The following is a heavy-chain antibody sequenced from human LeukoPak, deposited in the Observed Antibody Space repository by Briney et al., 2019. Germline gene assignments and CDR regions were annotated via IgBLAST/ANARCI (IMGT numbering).Heavy chain of an antibody. V-gene: IGHV1-18*01. CDR2: ISAYNGNT. CDR3: GTLLSNGPFDY. J-gene: IGHJ4*02. Sequence: ASVKVSCKASGYTFTSYGISWVRQAPGQGLEWTAWISAYNGNTDYAQKLQGRVSMTTDTSTSTVYMELSGLESDDTAVYYCGTLLSNGPFDYWGQGSLVTVSS. CDR1: GYTFTSYG.